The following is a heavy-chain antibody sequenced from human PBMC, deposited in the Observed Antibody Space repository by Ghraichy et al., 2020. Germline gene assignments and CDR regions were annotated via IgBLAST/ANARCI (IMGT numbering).Heavy chain of an antibody. CDR1: GFTFNSYT. V-gene: IGHV3-30*04. CDR2: LLYDGNNK. CDR3: AREGGIFGVGDADTFDI. Sequence: GESLNISCAASGFTFNSYTMHWVRQAPGKGLEWVAVLLYDGNNKYYADSVKGRFTISRDNSKNTLNLQMNSLRVEDTAVYYCAREGGIFGVGDADTFDIWGQGTMVTVSS. J-gene: IGHJ3*02. D-gene: IGHD3-3*01.